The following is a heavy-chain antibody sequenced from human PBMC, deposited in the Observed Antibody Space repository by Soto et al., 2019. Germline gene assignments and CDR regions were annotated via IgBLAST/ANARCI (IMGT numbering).Heavy chain of an antibody. CDR1: GYSFTSNW. Sequence: RGESLKISCKDSGYSFTSNWISWVRQMPGKGLEWMGRIDPRDSQTNYSPSFQGHVTISADKSISTAYLRWSSLKASDTAMYYCARLFYDSNGYYYFDYWGQGTLVTVSS. CDR2: IDPRDSQT. CDR3: ARLFYDSNGYYYFDY. V-gene: IGHV5-10-1*01. D-gene: IGHD3-22*01. J-gene: IGHJ4*02.